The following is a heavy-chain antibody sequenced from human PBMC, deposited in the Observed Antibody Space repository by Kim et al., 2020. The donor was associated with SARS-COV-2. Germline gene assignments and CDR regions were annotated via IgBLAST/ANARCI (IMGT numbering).Heavy chain of an antibody. Sequence: SETLSLTCTVSGGSITSGNYYWGWIRQSPGKGLEWIGSMYYSGSTYYNPSLKSRVTISEDTSKNQFSLRLSSVTAADTAVYYCASVPGVSGSFSSLDPWGQGTLVTVSS. D-gene: IGHD3-10*01. V-gene: IGHV4-39*01. CDR1: GGSITSGNYY. CDR2: MYYSGST. J-gene: IGHJ5*02. CDR3: ASVPGVSGSFSSLDP.